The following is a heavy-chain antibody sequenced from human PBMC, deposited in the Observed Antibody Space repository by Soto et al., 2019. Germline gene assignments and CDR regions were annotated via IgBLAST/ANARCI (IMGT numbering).Heavy chain of an antibody. CDR1: GYTFTSYD. CDR3: ARADIRRITIFGREDRSGMDV. J-gene: IGHJ6*02. D-gene: IGHD3-3*01. Sequence: ASVKVFCKASGYTFTSYDINWVRQATGQGLEWMGRMNPNSGNTGYAQKFQGRVTMTRNTSISTAYMELSSLRSEDTAVYYCARADIRRITIFGREDRSGMDVWGQGTTVTVSS. CDR2: MNPNSGNT. V-gene: IGHV1-8*01.